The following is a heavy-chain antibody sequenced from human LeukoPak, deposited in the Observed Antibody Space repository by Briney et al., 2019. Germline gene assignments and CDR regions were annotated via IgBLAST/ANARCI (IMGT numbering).Heavy chain of an antibody. CDR2: IYYSGST. CDR3: ARDGYSTDY. D-gene: IGHD5-24*01. J-gene: IGHJ4*02. CDR1: GGSVSSGSYY. V-gene: IGHV4-61*01. Sequence: SETLSLTCTVSGGSVSSGSYYWSWIRQPPGKGLEWIGYIYYSGSTNYNPSLKSRVTISVDTSKNQFSLKLSSVTAADTAVYYCARDGYSTDYWGQGTLVTVSS.